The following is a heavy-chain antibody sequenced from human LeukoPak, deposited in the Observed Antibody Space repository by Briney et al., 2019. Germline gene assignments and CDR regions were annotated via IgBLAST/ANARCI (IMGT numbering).Heavy chain of an antibody. J-gene: IGHJ4*02. Sequence: SGGSLRLSCAASGFTFSSYAMHWVRQAPGKGLEWVAFIRYDGSNKYYADSVKGRFTISRDNSKNTLYLQMNSLRAEDTAVYYCTSGPPVSFDYWGQGTLVTVSS. CDR3: TSGPPVSFDY. V-gene: IGHV3-30*02. CDR2: IRYDGSNK. CDR1: GFTFSSYA. D-gene: IGHD4-17*01.